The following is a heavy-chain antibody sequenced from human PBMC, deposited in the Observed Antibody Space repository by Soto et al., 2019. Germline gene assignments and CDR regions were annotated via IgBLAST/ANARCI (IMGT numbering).Heavy chain of an antibody. J-gene: IGHJ3*02. V-gene: IGHV3-53*01. Sequence: PGGSLILSCAASGFTFSGKKYLTWVRQAPGKGLEWVSGLYSTDGTYYADSVRGRFSTSKDNSKNTFYLQLNSLGPDDTAVYYCASWLLREHAFDIWGLGTMVTVSS. CDR2: LYSTDGT. CDR3: ASWLLREHAFDI. D-gene: IGHD2-15*01. CDR1: GFTFSGKKY.